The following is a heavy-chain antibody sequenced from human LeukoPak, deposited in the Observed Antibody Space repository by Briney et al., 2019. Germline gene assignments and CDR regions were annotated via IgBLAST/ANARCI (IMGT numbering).Heavy chain of an antibody. CDR2: ISSSSSYI. CDR1: GFTFSTYE. V-gene: IGHV3-21*01. D-gene: IGHD2-15*01. Sequence: GGSLRLSCAASGFTFSTYEMNWVRQAPGKGLEWVSSISSSSSYIYYADSVKGRFTISRDNAKNSLYLQMNSLGAEDTAVYYCARVAMLGYCSGGSCQYYDYWGQGTLVTVSS. CDR3: ARVAMLGYCSGGSCQYYDY. J-gene: IGHJ4*02.